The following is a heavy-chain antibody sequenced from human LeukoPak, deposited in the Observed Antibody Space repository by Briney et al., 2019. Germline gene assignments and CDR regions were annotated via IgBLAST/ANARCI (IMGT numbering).Heavy chain of an antibody. Sequence: GGSLRLSCAASGFTFSSYEMHWVRQATGKGLEWVSTISTAGDTHYPDYVKGRFTISRENGKNSLYLQMNSLRAGDTAVYYCARRSKVYDSSGYYWAYDIWGQGTVVTVSS. D-gene: IGHD3-22*01. J-gene: IGHJ3*02. CDR1: GFTFSSYE. CDR3: ARRSKVYDSSGYYWAYDI. V-gene: IGHV3-13*04. CDR2: ISTAGDT.